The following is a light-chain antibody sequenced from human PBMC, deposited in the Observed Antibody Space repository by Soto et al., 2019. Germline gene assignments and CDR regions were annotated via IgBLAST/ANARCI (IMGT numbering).Light chain of an antibody. CDR2: EGS. CDR3: CSYAGSRV. V-gene: IGLV2-23*01. Sequence: QLVLTQPASVSGSPGQSITISCTGTTSDVGSYNLVSWYQQHPGKAPKLMIYEGSKRPSGVSNRFSGSKSGNTASLTISGLQAEDEADCSYAGSRVFGGGTKVTVL. CDR1: TSDVGSYNL. J-gene: IGLJ3*02.